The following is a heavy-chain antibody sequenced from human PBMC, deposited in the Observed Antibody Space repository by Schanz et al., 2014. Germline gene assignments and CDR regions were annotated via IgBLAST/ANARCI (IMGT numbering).Heavy chain of an antibody. CDR3: VSSGSYSSYAF. CDR2: ISSGGGST. V-gene: IGHV3-23*01. Sequence: EVHLLESGGGLVEPGGSLRLSCATSGFSLDIFAVSWVRQAPGKGLEWVSSISSGGGSTYYADSVKGRFTISRDNAKNSLYLQMNSLRAEDTAVYHCVSSGSYSSYAFWGQGTLVTVSS. D-gene: IGHD3-10*01. CDR1: GFSLDIFA. J-gene: IGHJ4*02.